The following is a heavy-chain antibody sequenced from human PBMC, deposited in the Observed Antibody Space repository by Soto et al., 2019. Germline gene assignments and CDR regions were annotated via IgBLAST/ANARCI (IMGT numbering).Heavy chain of an antibody. J-gene: IGHJ6*02. CDR3: ARLNAGTTYYYYGMDV. Sequence: QLQLHESGPGLVKPSETLSLTCTVSGASVSSSSYYWGWIRQPPGKGLEWIGSIYYSGSTYYNPSLKSRVTISVDTSKNQFSPKLSSVTAADTAVYYCARLNAGTTYYYYGMDVWGQGTTVTVSS. CDR2: IYYSGST. CDR1: GASVSSSSYY. V-gene: IGHV4-39*01. D-gene: IGHD1-7*01.